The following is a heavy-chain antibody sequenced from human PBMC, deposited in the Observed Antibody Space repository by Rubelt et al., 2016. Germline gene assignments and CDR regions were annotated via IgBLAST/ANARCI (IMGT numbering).Heavy chain of an antibody. CDR3: ARIPYYYDSSGYSRYYYGMDV. Sequence: QVTLREPGPALVKPTQTLTLTCTFSGFSLSTSGMCVSWIRQPPGKALEWLALIDWDDDKYYSTSLKTRLTISKDTSKNQVVLTMTNMDPVDTATYYCARIPYYYDSSGYSRYYYGMDVWGQGTTVTVSS. J-gene: IGHJ6*02. CDR1: GFSLSTSGMC. D-gene: IGHD3-22*01. V-gene: IGHV2-70*01. CDR2: IDWDDDK.